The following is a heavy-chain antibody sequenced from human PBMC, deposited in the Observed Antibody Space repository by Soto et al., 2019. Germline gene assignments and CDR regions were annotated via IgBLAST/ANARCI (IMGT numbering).Heavy chain of an antibody. CDR3: ARGSSCSNRERYNLGWFGP. Sequence: PGGSLRLSCTTSGFTFSAFALHWVRQAPGKGLEWVAILWPDGSDTYYADSVKGRFTISSDNSKNTLSLQMNSLRAEDTAVYYCARGSSCSNRERYNLGWFGPCGEGTLVTVSS. CDR2: LWPDGSDT. J-gene: IGHJ5*02. CDR1: GFTFSAFA. V-gene: IGHV3-33*01. D-gene: IGHD2-8*01.